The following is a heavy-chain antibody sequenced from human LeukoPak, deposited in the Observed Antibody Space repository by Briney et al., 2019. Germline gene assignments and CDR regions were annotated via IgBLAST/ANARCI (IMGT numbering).Heavy chain of an antibody. D-gene: IGHD3-22*01. CDR1: GFTFSSYS. Sequence: GGSLRLSCVVSGFTFSSYSMNWVRQAPGKGLEWVSYISSSGGYTNYADSVKGRFTMSRDNAKNSLYLQMNSLRAEDTAVYYCARDDSSSGYYFWGQGTLVTVSS. V-gene: IGHV3-21*05. CDR3: ARDDSSSGYYF. J-gene: IGHJ4*02. CDR2: ISSSGGYT.